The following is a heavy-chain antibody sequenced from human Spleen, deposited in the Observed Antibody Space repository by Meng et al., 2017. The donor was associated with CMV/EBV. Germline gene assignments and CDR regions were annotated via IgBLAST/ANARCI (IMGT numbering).Heavy chain of an antibody. V-gene: IGHV4-34*01. Sequence: QVHLQQWGAGLLKPSETLSLTCAVYGGSFSGYYWSWIRQPPGKGLEWIGEINHSGSTNYNPSLKSRVTISVDTSKNQFSLKLSSVTAADTAVYYCGSSSWYTLGWFDPWGQGTLVTVSS. CDR1: GGSFSGYY. D-gene: IGHD6-13*01. CDR3: GSSSWYTLGWFDP. J-gene: IGHJ5*02. CDR2: INHSGST.